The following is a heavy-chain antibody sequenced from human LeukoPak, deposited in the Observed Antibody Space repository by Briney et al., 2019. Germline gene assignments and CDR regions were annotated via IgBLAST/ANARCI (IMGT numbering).Heavy chain of an antibody. J-gene: IGHJ4*02. D-gene: IGHD2-2*01. CDR1: GYTFTSYY. CDR2: INPSGGST. Sequence: ASVKVSCKAAGYTFTSYYMHWVRQAPGQGLEWMGIINPSGGSTSYAQKFQGRVTMTRDTSTSTVYMELSSLRSEDTAVYYCARGYCSSTSCYPFDYWGQGTLVTVSS. V-gene: IGHV1-46*01. CDR3: ARGYCSSTSCYPFDY.